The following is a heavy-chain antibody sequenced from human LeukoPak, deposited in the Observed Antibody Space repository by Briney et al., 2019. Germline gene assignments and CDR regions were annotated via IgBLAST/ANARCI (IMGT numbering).Heavy chain of an antibody. D-gene: IGHD3-10*01. CDR1: GYTFTSYG. J-gene: IGHJ3*02. CDR3: ARDEALWFGEPGAFDI. Sequence: ASVKVSCKASGYTFTSYGISWVRQAPGQGLEWMGWISAYNGNTNYAQKVQGRVIMTTDTSTSTAYMELRSLRSDDTAVYYCARDEALWFGEPGAFDIWGQGTMVTVSS. CDR2: ISAYNGNT. V-gene: IGHV1-18*01.